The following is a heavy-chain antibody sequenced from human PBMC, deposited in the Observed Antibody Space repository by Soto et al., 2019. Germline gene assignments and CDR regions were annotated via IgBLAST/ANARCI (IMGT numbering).Heavy chain of an antibody. CDR3: ARSKTYYYDSSGYF. CDR1: GFTFSSYE. D-gene: IGHD3-22*01. V-gene: IGHV3-48*03. Sequence: GGSLRLSCAASGFTFSSYEMNWVRQAPGRGLEWVSYISSSGSTIYYADSVKGRFTISRDNAKNSLYLQMNSLRAEDTAVYYCARSKTYYYDSSGYFWGQGTLVTVSS. CDR2: ISSSGSTI. J-gene: IGHJ4*02.